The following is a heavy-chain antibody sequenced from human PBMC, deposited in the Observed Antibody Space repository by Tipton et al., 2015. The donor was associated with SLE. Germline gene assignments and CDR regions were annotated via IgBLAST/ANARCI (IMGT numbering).Heavy chain of an antibody. V-gene: IGHV4-38-2*01. Sequence: TLSLTCAVSGYSISSGYYWGWIRQPPGKGLEWIGSIYHSGSTYYNPSLKSRVTISVDTSKNQSSLKLSSVTAADTAVYYCARLSGGSYGYWGQGTLVTVSS. CDR2: IYHSGST. D-gene: IGHD1-26*01. CDR1: GYSISSGYY. J-gene: IGHJ4*02. CDR3: ARLSGGSYGY.